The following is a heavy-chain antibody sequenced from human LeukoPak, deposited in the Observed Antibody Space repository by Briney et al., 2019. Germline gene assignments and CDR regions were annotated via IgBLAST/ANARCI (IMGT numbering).Heavy chain of an antibody. CDR3: AAFVVVSAAMSHTGWFDP. J-gene: IGHJ5*02. CDR2: IFVGSGNT. CDR1: GFTLTSSA. D-gene: IGHD2-2*01. Sequence: SVNDSRKASGFTLTSSAMQGVRQARGQRLEGIGWIFVGSGNTNYAQKFQERVTITRDMSTSTAYMELSSLRSEDTAVYYCAAFVVVSAAMSHTGWFDPWGRGTLVTVSS. V-gene: IGHV1-58*02.